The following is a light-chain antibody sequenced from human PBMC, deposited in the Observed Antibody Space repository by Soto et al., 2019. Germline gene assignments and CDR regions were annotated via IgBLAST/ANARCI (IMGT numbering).Light chain of an antibody. CDR2: DVS. V-gene: IGLV2-23*02. CDR1: SSDVGNYNL. J-gene: IGLJ3*02. Sequence: QSALTQPASVSGSPGQSITISCTGTSSDVGNYNLVSWYQHHPGKAPKLMIYDVSKRPSGVSNRFSGSKSGKTASLTISGLQAEDGADYYCCSYAGSSTWVFGGGTKLTVL. CDR3: CSYAGSSTWV.